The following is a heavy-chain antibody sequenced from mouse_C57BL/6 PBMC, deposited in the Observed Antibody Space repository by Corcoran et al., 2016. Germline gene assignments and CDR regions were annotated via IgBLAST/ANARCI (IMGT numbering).Heavy chain of an antibody. CDR3: ARWVPLRPFDY. CDR2: INPNNGGT. J-gene: IGHJ2*01. Sequence: EVQLQQSGPELVKPGASVKISCTASGYTFTDYYMNWVKQSHGKSLEWIGDINPNNGGTSYNQKFKGKATLTVDKYSSTAYMELRSLTSEDSAVYYCARWVPLRPFDYWGQGTTLTVSS. V-gene: IGHV1-26*01. CDR1: GYTFTDYY. D-gene: IGHD1-2*01.